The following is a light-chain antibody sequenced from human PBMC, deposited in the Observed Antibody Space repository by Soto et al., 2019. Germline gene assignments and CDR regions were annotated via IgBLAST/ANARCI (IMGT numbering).Light chain of an antibody. CDR2: KAS. Sequence: DIQMTQAPSILSASVGDRVTITCRASETLRGWLAWYQQKPGTAPRLLIFKASILNSGVSSRFSGSGYATDFTLTIRNLQPDDCATYYCRHYNGYPITFGGGTKVDIK. J-gene: IGKJ4*01. CDR1: ETLRGW. CDR3: RHYNGYPIT. V-gene: IGKV1-5*03.